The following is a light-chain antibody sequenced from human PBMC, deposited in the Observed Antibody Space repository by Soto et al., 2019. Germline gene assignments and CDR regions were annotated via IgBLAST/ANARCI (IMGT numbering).Light chain of an antibody. CDR2: EVS. Sequence: QSALTQPPSASGSPGQSVTISCTGTSSDVGGYNYVSWYQQHPGKAPKLMIYEVSKRPSGVPDRFSGSKSGNTASLTVSGRQAEDGADYYCSSYAGSNNLIVFGGGAKLTV. V-gene: IGLV2-8*01. CDR1: SSDVGGYNY. J-gene: IGLJ3*02. CDR3: SSYAGSNNLIV.